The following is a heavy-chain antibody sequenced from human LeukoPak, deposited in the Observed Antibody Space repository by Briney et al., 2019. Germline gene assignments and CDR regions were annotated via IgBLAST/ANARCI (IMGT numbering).Heavy chain of an antibody. V-gene: IGHV3-30*02. CDR2: IRYDGSNK. D-gene: IGHD6-19*01. Sequence: GGSLRLSCAASGFTFSSYGMHWVRQAPGKGLEWVAFIRYDGSNKYYADSVKGRFTISRDNSKNTLYLQMNSLRAEDTAVYYCATGKYSSGWYYWYYYYYMDVWGKGTTVTVSS. CDR1: GFTFSSYG. J-gene: IGHJ6*03. CDR3: ATGKYSSGWYYWYYYYYMDV.